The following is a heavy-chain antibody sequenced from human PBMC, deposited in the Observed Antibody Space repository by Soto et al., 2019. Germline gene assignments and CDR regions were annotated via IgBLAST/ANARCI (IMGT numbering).Heavy chain of an antibody. V-gene: IGHV1-18*01. D-gene: IGHD6-13*01. CDR2: ISAYNGNT. J-gene: IGHJ6*03. Sequence: GASVKVSCKASGYTFTSYGISWVRQAPGQGLEWMGWISAYNGNTNYAQKLQGRVTMTTDTSTSTAYMELRSLRSDDTAVYYCARSVVGFQRGSSWEPNYYYYYMDVWGKGTTVTVSS. CDR1: GYTFTSYG. CDR3: ARSVVGFQRGSSWEPNYYYYYMDV.